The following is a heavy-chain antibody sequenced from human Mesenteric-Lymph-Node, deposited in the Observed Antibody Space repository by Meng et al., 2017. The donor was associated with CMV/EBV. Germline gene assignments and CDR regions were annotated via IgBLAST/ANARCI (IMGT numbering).Heavy chain of an antibody. D-gene: IGHD1-26*01. CDR3: AREGVPRASWRDFDY. J-gene: IGHJ4*02. Sequence: SGYTFTSYYMHWVRQAPGQGLEWMGIINPSGGSTSYAQKFQGRVTMTRDTSTSTVYMELSSLRSEDTAVYYCAREGVPRASWRDFDYWGQGTLVTVSS. CDR1: GYTFTSYY. CDR2: INPSGGST. V-gene: IGHV1-46*01.